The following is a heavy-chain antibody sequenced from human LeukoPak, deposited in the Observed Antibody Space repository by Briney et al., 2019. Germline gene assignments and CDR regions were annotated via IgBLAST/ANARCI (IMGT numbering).Heavy chain of an antibody. J-gene: IGHJ5*02. D-gene: IGHD3-22*01. CDR1: GYTLTELS. Sequence: ASVKVSCKVSGYTLTELSMHWVRQAPGKGLEWMGGFDPEDGETIYAQKFQGRVTMTEDTSPDTAYMELSSLRSEDTAVYYCATQGDSYDTSGYYRKKDWFDPWGQGTLVTVSS. CDR2: FDPEDGET. CDR3: ATQGDSYDTSGYYRKKDWFDP. V-gene: IGHV1-24*01.